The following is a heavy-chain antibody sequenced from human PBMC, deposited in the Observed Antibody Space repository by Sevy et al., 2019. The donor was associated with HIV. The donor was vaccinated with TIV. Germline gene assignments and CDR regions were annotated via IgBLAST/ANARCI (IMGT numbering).Heavy chain of an antibody. CDR1: GYTFSDHY. CDR2: INPISGAT. J-gene: IGHJ4*02. V-gene: IGHV1-2*04. CDR3: ARVGNSSGWQPYHFDY. D-gene: IGHD6-19*01. Sequence: ASVKVSCKASGYTFSDHYIHWVRQAPGQGLEWMGWINPISGATNYAQKFRGWVTMTRDTSITTAYLDMSRLKSDDTPVYFCARVGNSSGWQPYHFDYWGQGTLVTVSS.